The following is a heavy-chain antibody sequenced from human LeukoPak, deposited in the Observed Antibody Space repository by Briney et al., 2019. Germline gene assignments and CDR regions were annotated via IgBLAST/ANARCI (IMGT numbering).Heavy chain of an antibody. CDR3: ARLRVSGSYLYYFDY. D-gene: IGHD1-26*01. CDR2: ILTSGTT. V-gene: IGHV4-4*09. CDR1: NGSISSYH. Sequence: SETLSLTCTVSNGSISSYHWSWIRQPPGKGLEWIGYILTSGTTNYNPSLKSRLTISVDTSKNQFTLKLSSVTAADTAVYYCARLRVSGSYLYYFDYWGQGTLVTVSS. J-gene: IGHJ4*02.